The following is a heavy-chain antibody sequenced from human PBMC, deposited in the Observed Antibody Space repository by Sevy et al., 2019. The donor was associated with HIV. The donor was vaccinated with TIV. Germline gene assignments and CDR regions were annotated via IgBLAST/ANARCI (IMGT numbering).Heavy chain of an antibody. D-gene: IGHD6-19*01. Sequence: GGSLRLSCAISGFTVNDKYIIWVRQAPGKGLEWVSVIFSSGSTYYADSAKGRFTISRDNSKNPVDLQMNNMRAEDTADYYCLCPFLSYRSGWSYFDYWGQGTLVTVSS. CDR1: GFTVNDKY. J-gene: IGHJ4*02. CDR2: IFSSGST. CDR3: LCPFLSYRSGWSYFDY. V-gene: IGHV3-66*02.